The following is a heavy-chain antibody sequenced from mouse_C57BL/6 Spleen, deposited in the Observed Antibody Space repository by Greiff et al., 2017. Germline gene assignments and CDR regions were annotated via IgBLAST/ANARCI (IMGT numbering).Heavy chain of an antibody. J-gene: IGHJ4*01. CDR1: GFNIKDYY. Sequence: VQLQQSGAELVKPGASVKLSCTASGFNIKDYYMHWVKQRTEQGLEWIGRIDTEDGETKYAPEFQGKATIPAKTSSNTAYLQLSSLTSEDTAVYYCASKGPLDYAMDYWGQGTSVTVAS. CDR2: IDTEDGET. CDR3: ASKGPLDYAMDY. V-gene: IGHV14-2*01.